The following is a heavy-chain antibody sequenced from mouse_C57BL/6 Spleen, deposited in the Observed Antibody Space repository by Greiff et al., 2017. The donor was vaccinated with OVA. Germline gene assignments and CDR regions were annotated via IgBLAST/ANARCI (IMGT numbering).Heavy chain of an antibody. CDR1: GYTFTSYW. CDR3: ARNCDSWFAY. V-gene: IGHV1-59*01. D-gene: IGHD2-4*01. Sequence: VQLQQPGAELVRPGTSVKLSCKASGYTFTSYWMHWVKQRPGQGLEWIGVIDPSDSYTNYNQKFKGKATLTVDTSSSTSYMQLSSLTSEDSAVYYCARNCDSWFAYWGQGTLVTVSA. CDR2: IDPSDSYT. J-gene: IGHJ3*01.